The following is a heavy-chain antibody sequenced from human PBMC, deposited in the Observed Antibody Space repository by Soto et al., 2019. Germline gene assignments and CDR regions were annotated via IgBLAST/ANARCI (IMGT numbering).Heavy chain of an antibody. CDR2: ISGSGGST. CDR1: GFTFSSYA. J-gene: IGHJ6*03. D-gene: IGHD2-2*01. V-gene: IGHV3-23*01. CDR3: AKDRPLGYCSSTSCYGGYYMDV. Sequence: ESGGGLVQPGGSLRLSCAASGFTFSSYAMSWVRQAPGKGLEWVSAISGSGGSTYYADSVKGRFTISRDNSKNTLYLQMNSLRAEDTAVYYCAKDRPLGYCSSTSCYGGYYMDVWGKGTTVTVSS.